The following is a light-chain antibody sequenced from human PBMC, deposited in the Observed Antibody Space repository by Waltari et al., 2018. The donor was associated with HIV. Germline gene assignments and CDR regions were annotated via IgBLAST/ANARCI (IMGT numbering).Light chain of an antibody. CDR2: STS. Sequence: QTVVTQEPSFSVSPGGTVTLTCGLSSGSVSISYYPRWYQQTPGQAPRTLIYSTSTRSSGVPDRFSGSILGNKAALTITGAQADDESDYYCVLYMGSGIGVFGGGTKLTVL. CDR1: SGSVSISYY. V-gene: IGLV8-61*01. J-gene: IGLJ2*01. CDR3: VLYMGSGIGV.